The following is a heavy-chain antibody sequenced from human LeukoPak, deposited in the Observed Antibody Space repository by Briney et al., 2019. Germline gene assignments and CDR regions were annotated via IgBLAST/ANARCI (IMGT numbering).Heavy chain of an antibody. J-gene: IGHJ4*02. D-gene: IGHD2-15*01. V-gene: IGHV3-7*03. CDR2: IKENGSEE. CDR1: GFIFKRYW. CDR3: ARVLSGGSCIYDY. Sequence: GGSLRLSCGASGFIFKRYWMSWVRQAPGKGPEWVANIKENGSEEYYVDSVKGRFTISRDNAKNSLYLQMNSLRAEDTAVYYCARVLSGGSCIYDYWGQGTPVTVSS.